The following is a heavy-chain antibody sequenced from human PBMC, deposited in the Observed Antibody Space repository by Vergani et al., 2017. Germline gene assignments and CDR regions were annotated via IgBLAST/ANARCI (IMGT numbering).Heavy chain of an antibody. CDR3: TRPLYGIADLET. V-gene: IGHV3-73*02. CDR2: IREKANGFGT. J-gene: IGHJ5*02. CDR1: GFTFSDYA. Sequence: LVESGGGLVQPGGSLKLPCAASGFTFSDYALHWVRLASGKGLEWVGRIREKANGFGTQYAASVQGRFTISRDDSKNTAYLQMNSLETEDTAVYYCTRPLYGIADLETWGQGALVTVSS. D-gene: IGHD6-13*01.